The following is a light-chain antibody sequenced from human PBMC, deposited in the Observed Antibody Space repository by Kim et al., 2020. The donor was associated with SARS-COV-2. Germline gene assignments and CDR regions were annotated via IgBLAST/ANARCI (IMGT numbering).Light chain of an antibody. CDR2: GAS. CDR3: QQYDNWRFS. Sequence: EIVMTQSPATLSVSPGERVTLSCRASQGIASNLAWYQHKSGQAPRLLIYGASTRATGIAVRFSGSGSGTEFTLTISSLQSEDFAVFYCQQYDNWRFSFGGGTKVEIK. V-gene: IGKV3D-15*01. J-gene: IGKJ4*01. CDR1: QGIASN.